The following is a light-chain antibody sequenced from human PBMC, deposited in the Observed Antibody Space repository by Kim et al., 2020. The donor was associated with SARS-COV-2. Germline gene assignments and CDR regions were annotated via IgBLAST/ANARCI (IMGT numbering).Light chain of an antibody. J-gene: IGKJ2*01. CDR1: QSVSSSY. CDR2: GAS. CDR3: QQYVSSPMYT. Sequence: SPGDSATLSCRASQSVSSSYLAWYQQKPGQAPRLLIYGASNRATGIPDRFSGSGSGTDFTLTISRLEPEDFAVYYCQQYVSSPMYTFGQGTKLEI. V-gene: IGKV3-20*01.